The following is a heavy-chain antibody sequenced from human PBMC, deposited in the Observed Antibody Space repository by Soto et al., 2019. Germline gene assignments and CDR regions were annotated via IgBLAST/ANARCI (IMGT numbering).Heavy chain of an antibody. J-gene: IGHJ5*02. D-gene: IGHD2-21*02. V-gene: IGHV1-8*01. Sequence: QVKLVQSGAEVKKPGASVKVSCKASGYTFTSYDINWVRQATGQGLEYLGWMNPNSGNTGHVQKFQGRVTMARNTSISTAYRELISLRSEDTAVYYCARGVMSGDCSRRFDPWGKGTLVNVTS. CDR2: MNPNSGNT. CDR3: ARGVMSGDCSRRFDP. CDR1: GYTFTSYD.